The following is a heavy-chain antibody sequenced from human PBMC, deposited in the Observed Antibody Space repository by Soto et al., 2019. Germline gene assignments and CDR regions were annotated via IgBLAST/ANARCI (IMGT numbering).Heavy chain of an antibody. J-gene: IGHJ6*02. CDR3: AREEVEGYSGYVGPYYYGMDV. D-gene: IGHD5-12*01. Sequence: GASVKVSCKASGGTFSSYAISWVRQAPGQGLEWMGGIIPIFGTANYAQKFQGRVTITADESTSTAYMELSSLRSEDTAVYYCAREEVEGYSGYVGPYYYGMDVWGQGTTVTVSS. CDR1: GGTFSSYA. CDR2: IIPIFGTA. V-gene: IGHV1-69*13.